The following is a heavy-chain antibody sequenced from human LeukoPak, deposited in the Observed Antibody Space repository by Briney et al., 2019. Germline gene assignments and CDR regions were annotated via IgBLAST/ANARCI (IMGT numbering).Heavy chain of an antibody. J-gene: IGHJ5*02. CDR1: GGSLSGYY. CDR2: INHSGST. CDR3: ARGELLGYCSSTSCYALGFDP. Sequence: SETLSLTCAVYGGSLSGYYWSWIRQPPGKGLEWIGEINHSGSTNYNPSLKSRVTISVDTSKNQFSLKLSSVTAADTAVYYCARGELLGYCSSTSCYALGFDPWGQGTLVTVSS. V-gene: IGHV4-34*01. D-gene: IGHD2-2*01.